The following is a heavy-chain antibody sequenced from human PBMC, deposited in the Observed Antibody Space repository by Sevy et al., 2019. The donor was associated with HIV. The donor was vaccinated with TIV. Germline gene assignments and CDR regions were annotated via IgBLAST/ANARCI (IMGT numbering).Heavy chain of an antibody. Sequence: SETLSLTCTVSGASISTYYWTWIRQPAGKGLEYLGRIYATGSTNHNPALKSRVTMSIDTSKNQFSLRLGFVTAADTAIYCWAGGRAEDSGPTILGHLNDWGQGTLVTVSS. CDR1: GASISTYY. CDR3: AGGRAEDSGPTILGHLND. J-gene: IGHJ4*02. D-gene: IGHD3-3*01. V-gene: IGHV4-4*07. CDR2: IYATGST.